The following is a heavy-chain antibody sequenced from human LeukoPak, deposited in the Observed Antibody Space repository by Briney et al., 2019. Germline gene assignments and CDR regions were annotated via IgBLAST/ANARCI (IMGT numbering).Heavy chain of an antibody. CDR2: IYYSGST. CDR1: GGSISSYY. Sequence: SETLSLTCTVSGGSISSYYWSWIRQPPGKGLEWIGYIYYSGSTNYNPSLKSRVTISVDTSKNQFSLKLSSVTAADTAVYYCARVGGTNYYYYGMDVWGQGTTVAVSS. V-gene: IGHV4-59*01. D-gene: IGHD4-23*01. CDR3: ARVGGTNYYYYGMDV. J-gene: IGHJ6*02.